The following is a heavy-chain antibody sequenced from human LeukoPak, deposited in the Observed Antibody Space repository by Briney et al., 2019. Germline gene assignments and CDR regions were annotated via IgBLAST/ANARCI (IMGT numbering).Heavy chain of an antibody. V-gene: IGHV4-39*07. CDR2: INHSGST. CDR3: ARGHPGAIGSSWNNDAFDI. Sequence: TASETLSLTCTVSGGSISSSSYYWGWIRQPPGKGLEWIGEINHSGSTNYNPSLKSRVTISVDTSKNQFSLKLSSVTAADTAVYYCARGHPGAIGSSWNNDAFDIWGQGTMVTVSS. J-gene: IGHJ3*02. D-gene: IGHD6-13*01. CDR1: GGSISSSSYY.